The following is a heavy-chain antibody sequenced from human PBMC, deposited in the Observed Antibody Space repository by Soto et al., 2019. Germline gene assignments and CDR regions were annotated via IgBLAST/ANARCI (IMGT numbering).Heavy chain of an antibody. CDR3: ARADTAMVSLRYYFDY. CDR1: GGTFSSYA. J-gene: IGHJ4*02. Sequence: GASVKVSCKASGGTFSSYAISWVRQAPGQGLEWMGGIIPIFGTANYAQKFQGRVTITADESTSTAYMELSSLRSEDTAVYYCARADTAMVSLRYYFDYWGQGTLVTV. D-gene: IGHD5-18*01. V-gene: IGHV1-69*13. CDR2: IIPIFGTA.